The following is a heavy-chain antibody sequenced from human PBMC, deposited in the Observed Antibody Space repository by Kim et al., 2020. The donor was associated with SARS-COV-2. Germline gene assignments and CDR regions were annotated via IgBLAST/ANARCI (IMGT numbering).Heavy chain of an antibody. D-gene: IGHD2-15*01. V-gene: IGHV4-34*01. CDR3: ARLLGGNGYYFDY. Sequence: YNPSLKSRVTISVDTSKNQFSLKLSSVTAADTAVYYCARLLGGNGYYFDYWGQGTLVTVSS. J-gene: IGHJ4*02.